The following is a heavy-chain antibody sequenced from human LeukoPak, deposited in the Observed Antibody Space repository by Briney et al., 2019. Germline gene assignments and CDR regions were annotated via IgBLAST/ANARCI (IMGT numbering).Heavy chain of an antibody. CDR2: INPNSGDT. Sequence: ASVKVSCKASGYTFTDYYINWVRQAPGQGLEWIGWINPNSGDTNYAQKFQGRVTMTRDTSISTAYMELSRLRSDDTAVYYCARATYYYDNDAFDIWGQGTMVTVSS. CDR3: ARATYYYDNDAFDI. D-gene: IGHD3-22*01. CDR1: GYTFTDYY. V-gene: IGHV1-2*02. J-gene: IGHJ3*02.